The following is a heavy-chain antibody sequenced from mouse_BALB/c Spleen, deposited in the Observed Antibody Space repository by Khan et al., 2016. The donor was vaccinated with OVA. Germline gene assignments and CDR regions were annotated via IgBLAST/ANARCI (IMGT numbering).Heavy chain of an antibody. CDR2: INPRTGYT. D-gene: IGHD2-14*01. Sequence: QVQLQQSGAELARPGASVMMSCKTSGYTFTSNTMHWVKQRPGQGLEWIGYINPRTGYTNHIQHFKDKATLTADKSSNTAYMQLSSLTSEDSALYYCARRTTGYTLDYWGQGTSVTVSS. V-gene: IGHV1-4*01. J-gene: IGHJ4*01. CDR3: ARRTTGYTLDY. CDR1: GYTFTSNT.